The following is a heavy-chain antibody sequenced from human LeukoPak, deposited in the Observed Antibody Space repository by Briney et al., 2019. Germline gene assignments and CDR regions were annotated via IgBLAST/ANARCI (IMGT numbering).Heavy chain of an antibody. V-gene: IGHV1-3*01. D-gene: IGHD6-19*01. J-gene: IGHJ4*02. CDR2: INADSGNT. CDR1: GYTFTVYA. Sequence: GAPVKVSCKSSGYTFTVYAMHWVRLAPGHGLEWMGWINADSGNTESSQRFQGRLSITWDTSATTAYMELSSLTSEDTAVYYCARGGPNRSGWTLDYWGPGTLVTVSS. CDR3: ARGGPNRSGWTLDY.